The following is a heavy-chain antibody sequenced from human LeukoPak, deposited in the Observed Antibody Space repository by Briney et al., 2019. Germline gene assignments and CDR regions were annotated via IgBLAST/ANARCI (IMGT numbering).Heavy chain of an antibody. J-gene: IGHJ4*02. Sequence: SGGSLRLSCAASGFTFSSYSMNWIRQAPGKGLEWVSSISSSSSYIYYADSVKGRFTISRDNAKNSLYLQMNSLRAEDTAVYYCARDPPLYCSGGSYYCVYWGQGTLVTVSS. CDR1: GFTFSSYS. V-gene: IGHV3-21*01. CDR3: ARDPPLYCSGGSYYCVY. CDR2: ISSSSSYI. D-gene: IGHD2-15*01.